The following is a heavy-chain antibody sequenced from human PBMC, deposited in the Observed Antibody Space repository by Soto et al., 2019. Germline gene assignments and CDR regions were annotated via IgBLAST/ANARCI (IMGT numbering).Heavy chain of an antibody. CDR2: IYYSGST. CDR3: ATTEAIRFLEWLLPDYYYYGMDV. D-gene: IGHD3-3*01. V-gene: IGHV4-61*01. CDR1: GGSVSSGSYY. J-gene: IGHJ6*02. Sequence: LSLTCTVSGGSVSSGSYYWSWIRQPPGKGLEWIGYIYYSGSTNYNPSLKSRVTISVDTSKNQFSLKLSSVTAADTAVYYCATTEAIRFLEWLLPDYYYYGMDVWGQGTTVTVSS.